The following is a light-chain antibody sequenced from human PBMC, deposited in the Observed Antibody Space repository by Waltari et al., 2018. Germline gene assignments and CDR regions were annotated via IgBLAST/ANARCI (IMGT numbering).Light chain of an antibody. V-gene: IGLV2-23*02. CDR1: SSDVGGYNY. J-gene: IGLJ2*01. Sequence: QSALTQPASVSGSPGQSITIPCTGTSSDVGGYNYVSWYQQHPGKAPKLMIYDVSKRPSGVSNRFSGSKSGNTASLTISGLQAEDEADYYCCSYAGSSTHVVFGGGTKLTVL. CDR2: DVS. CDR3: CSYAGSSTHVV.